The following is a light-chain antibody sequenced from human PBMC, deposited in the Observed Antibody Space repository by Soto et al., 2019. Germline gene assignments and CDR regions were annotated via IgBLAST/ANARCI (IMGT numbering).Light chain of an antibody. CDR3: WTYASGDTGV. CDR1: SSDVGTFNL. V-gene: IGLV2-23*02. Sequence: QSALTQPASVSGSPGQSITISCTGASSDVGTFNLVSWYQQYPDKAPKLMIYGVSKRPSGVSNRFSGSKSDNTASLTISGLQAEDEADYYCWTYASGDTGVFGTGTKLTVL. CDR2: GVS. J-gene: IGLJ1*01.